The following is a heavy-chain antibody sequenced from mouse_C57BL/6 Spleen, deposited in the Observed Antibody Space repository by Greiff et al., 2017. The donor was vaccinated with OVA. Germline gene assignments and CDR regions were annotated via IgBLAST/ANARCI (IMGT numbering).Heavy chain of an antibody. Sequence: QVQLQQPGAELVMPGASVKLSCKASGYTFTSYWMHWVKQRPGQGLEWIGVIDPSDSYTNYNQKFKGKSTLTVDKSSSTAYMQLSSLTSEDSAVYYCARGDYYSSSYGYFDVWGTGTTVTVSS. D-gene: IGHD1-1*01. J-gene: IGHJ1*03. CDR3: ARGDYYSSSYGYFDV. V-gene: IGHV1-69*01. CDR2: IDPSDSYT. CDR1: GYTFTSYW.